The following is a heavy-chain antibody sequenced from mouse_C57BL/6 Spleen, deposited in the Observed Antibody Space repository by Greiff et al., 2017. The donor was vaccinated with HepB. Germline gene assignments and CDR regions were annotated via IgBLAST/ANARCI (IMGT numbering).Heavy chain of an antibody. CDR2: IHPNSGST. V-gene: IGHV1-64*01. J-gene: IGHJ4*01. D-gene: IGHD2-1*01. Sequence: QAQLQQPGAELVKPGASVKLSCKASGYTFTSYWMHWVKQRPGQGLEWIGMIHPNSGSTNYNEKFKSKATLTVDKSSSTAYMQLSSLTSEDSAVYYCATYGNYAMDYWGQGTSVTVSS. CDR1: GYTFTSYW. CDR3: ATYGNYAMDY.